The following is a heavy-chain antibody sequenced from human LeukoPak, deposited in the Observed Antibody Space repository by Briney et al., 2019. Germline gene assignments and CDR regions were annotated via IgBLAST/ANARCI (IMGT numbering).Heavy chain of an antibody. J-gene: IGHJ4*02. V-gene: IGHV3-23*01. D-gene: IGHD6-13*01. Sequence: GGSLRLSCAASGFSFYHAWMNWVRQAPGKGLEWLSSISGNGGSVYYADSLKGRFTISRDSSKNTLYLQMNSLRAEDTAVYYCAKGSDIAAAGTADYWGQGTLVTVSS. CDR2: ISGNGGSV. CDR3: AKGSDIAAAGTADY. CDR1: GFSFYHAW.